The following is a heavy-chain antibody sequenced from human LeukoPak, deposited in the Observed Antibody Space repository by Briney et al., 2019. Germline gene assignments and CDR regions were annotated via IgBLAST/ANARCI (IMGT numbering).Heavy chain of an antibody. Sequence: ASVKVSCKASGYTFTSYDINWVRQATGQGLEWMGWMNLNSGNTGYAQKFQGRVTMTRNTSISTAYMELSSLRSEDTAVYYCARRHWGFLEWLPPPHETTYYMDVWGKGTTVTVSS. J-gene: IGHJ6*03. V-gene: IGHV1-8*01. CDR2: MNLNSGNT. CDR1: GYTFTSYD. D-gene: IGHD3-3*01. CDR3: ARRHWGFLEWLPPPHETTYYMDV.